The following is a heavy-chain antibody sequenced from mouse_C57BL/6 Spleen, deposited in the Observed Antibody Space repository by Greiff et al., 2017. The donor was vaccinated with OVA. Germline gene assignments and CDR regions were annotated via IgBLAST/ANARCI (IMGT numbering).Heavy chain of an antibody. CDR1: GYAFSSSW. V-gene: IGHV1-82*01. D-gene: IGHD2-5*01. Sequence: QVQLKQSGPELVKPGASVKISCKASGYAFSSSWMNWVKQRPGKGLEWIGRIYPGDGDTNYNGKFKGKATLTADKSSSTAYMQLSSLTSEDSAVYFCAKKGGLYSNYYFDYWGQGTTLTVSS. CDR2: IYPGDGDT. CDR3: AKKGGLYSNYYFDY. J-gene: IGHJ2*01.